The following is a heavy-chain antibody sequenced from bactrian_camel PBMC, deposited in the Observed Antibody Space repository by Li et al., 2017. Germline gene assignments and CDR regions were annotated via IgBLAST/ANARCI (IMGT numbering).Heavy chain of an antibody. CDR2: TDFDGNA. CDR1: EDIADAMFRTCA. Sequence: VQLVESGGGSVQAGGSLKLSCTAAEDIADAMFRTCAMGWYRQNTGEERPGKDRELVSYTDFDGNAKYADSVKGRFTISRDNAKNTVYLQLNSLESEDTALYYCATPDHPVVDSDYDVEFGYWGQGTQVTVS. V-gene: IGHV3S53*01. CDR3: ATPDHPVVDSDYDVEFGY. J-gene: IGHJ6*01. D-gene: IGHD4*01.